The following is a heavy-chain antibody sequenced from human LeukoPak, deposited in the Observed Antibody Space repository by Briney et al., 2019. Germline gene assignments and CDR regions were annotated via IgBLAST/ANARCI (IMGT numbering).Heavy chain of an antibody. CDR3: AGDYGASYRFDY. Sequence: SETLSLTCAVSGGSVSSGSYSWSWIRQPPGKGLEWIGYIYHSGSTTYNPSLKSRVTKSLDRSKNQVSLKLSSVTAADTAVYYCAGDYGASYRFDYWGQGTLVTVFS. CDR2: IYHSGST. J-gene: IGHJ4*02. V-gene: IGHV4-30-2*01. D-gene: IGHD3-16*01. CDR1: GGSVSSGSYS.